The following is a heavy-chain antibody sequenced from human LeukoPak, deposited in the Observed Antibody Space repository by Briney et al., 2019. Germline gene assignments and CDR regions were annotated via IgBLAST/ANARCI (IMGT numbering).Heavy chain of an antibody. CDR1: GLTLSSYG. J-gene: IGHJ6*02. CDR2: IWYDGSNK. V-gene: IGHV3-33*01. Sequence: SGGSLRLSCAASGLTLSSYGMHWVSQAPGKGLEWVAVIWYDGSNKCYADSVKGRFTISRDNSKNTLYLQMNSLRAEDTAVYYCAGDYGEHYYGMDVWGQATTVTVSS. CDR3: AGDYGEHYYGMDV. D-gene: IGHD4-17*01.